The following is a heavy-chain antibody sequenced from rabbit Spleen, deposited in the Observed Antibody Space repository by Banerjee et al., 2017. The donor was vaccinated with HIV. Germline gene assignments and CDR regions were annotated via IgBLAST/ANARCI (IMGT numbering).Heavy chain of an antibody. J-gene: IGHJ2*01. Sequence: QQQLEESGGGLVKPGGTLTLTCTVSGFSFSSNWICWVRQAPGKGLEWIACIDTNDGDTDYANWPKARFTISKTSSTTVTLQMTSLTAADTATYFCAMNYVNAFDPWVPGPLVTVS. CDR3: AMNYVNAFDP. D-gene: IGHD1-1*01. CDR1: GFSFSSNW. V-gene: IGHV1S45*01. CDR2: IDTNDGDT.